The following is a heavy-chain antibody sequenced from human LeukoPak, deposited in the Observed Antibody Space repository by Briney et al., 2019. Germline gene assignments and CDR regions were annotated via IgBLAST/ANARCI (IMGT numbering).Heavy chain of an antibody. CDR1: GYTFTGYY. D-gene: IGHD3-16*02. J-gene: IGHJ4*02. CDR3: ARDREGLRLGELSPYFDY. CDR2: INPNSGGT. Sequence: GASVKVSCKASGYTFTGYYMHWVRQAPGQGLEWMGWINPNSGGTNYAQKFQGRVTMTRDTSISTAYMELSRLRSDDTAVYYCARDREGLRLGELSPYFDYWGQGTLVTVSS. V-gene: IGHV1-2*02.